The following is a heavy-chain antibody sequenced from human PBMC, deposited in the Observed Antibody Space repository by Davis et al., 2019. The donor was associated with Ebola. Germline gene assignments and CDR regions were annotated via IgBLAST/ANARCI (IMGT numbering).Heavy chain of an antibody. J-gene: IGHJ4*02. CDR3: AKEGASCGGDCYSLSDY. V-gene: IGHV3-23*01. CDR1: GFTFDTYG. D-gene: IGHD2-21*02. Sequence: GGSLRLSCAASGFTFDTYGMSWVRQAPGKGLEWVSVISGRGSTIYYADSVKGRFTISRDNSKDTLYLQMNRLRAEDTAVYYCAKEGASCGGDCYSLSDYWGQGTLVTVSS. CDR2: ISGRGSTI.